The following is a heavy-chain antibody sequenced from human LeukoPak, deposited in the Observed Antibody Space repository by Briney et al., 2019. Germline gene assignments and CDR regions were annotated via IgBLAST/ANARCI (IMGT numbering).Heavy chain of an antibody. Sequence: PGGSLRLSCAASGFXFSSYGIHWVRQAPGKGLEWVAVIWYDGSNKYYADSVKGRFTISRDNSKNTLYLQMNSLRAEDTAVYYCARDSSVGYFDLWGRGTLVTVSS. D-gene: IGHD6-25*01. J-gene: IGHJ2*01. V-gene: IGHV3-33*01. CDR3: ARDSSVGYFDL. CDR2: IWYDGSNK. CDR1: GFXFSSYG.